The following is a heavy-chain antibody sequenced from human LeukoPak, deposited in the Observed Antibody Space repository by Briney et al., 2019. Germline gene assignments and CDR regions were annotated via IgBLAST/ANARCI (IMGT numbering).Heavy chain of an antibody. CDR2: IYSGGST. V-gene: IGHV3-53*01. D-gene: IGHD3-22*01. J-gene: IGHJ4*02. Sequence: GGSLRLSCAASGFTVSSNYMSWVRQAPGKGLEWVSVIYSGGSTYYADSVKGRFTISRDNSKNTLYLQMNSLRAEDTAVYYCARDKGDYDTSGSLFVFGGQGTPVTVSS. CDR3: ARDKGDYDTSGSLFVF. CDR1: GFTVSSNY.